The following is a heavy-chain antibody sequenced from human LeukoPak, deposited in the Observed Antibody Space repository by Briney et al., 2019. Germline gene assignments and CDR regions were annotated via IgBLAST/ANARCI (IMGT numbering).Heavy chain of an antibody. J-gene: IGHJ3*02. CDR2: IYYSGST. V-gene: IGHV4-30-4*08. CDR3: ASASPNIVVVPAARNDAFDI. CDR1: AGSISSGDYY. D-gene: IGHD2-2*01. Sequence: SSQTLSLTCTVSAGSISSGDYYWSWIRQPPGKGLEWIGYIYYSGSTYYNPSLKSRVTISVDTSKNQFSLKLSSVTAADTAVYYCASASPNIVVVPAARNDAFDIWGQGTMVTVSS.